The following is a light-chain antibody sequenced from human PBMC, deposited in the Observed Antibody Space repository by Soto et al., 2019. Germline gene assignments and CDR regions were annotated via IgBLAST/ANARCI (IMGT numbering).Light chain of an antibody. CDR3: QQYDTWSRIS. V-gene: IGKV3-15*01. J-gene: IGKJ5*01. Sequence: EIVLTQSPATLSVSPGERVTLSCRASQSISSKLGWYQQRPGQAPRLLIYGASTRATGIPARFSGSGSGTEFTLTISSLESEDFAVYYCQQYDTWSRISFGPGTRLEIK. CDR1: QSISSK. CDR2: GAS.